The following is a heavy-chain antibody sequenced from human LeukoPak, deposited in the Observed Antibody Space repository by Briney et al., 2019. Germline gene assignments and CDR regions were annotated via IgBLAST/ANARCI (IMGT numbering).Heavy chain of an antibody. CDR1: GFPLRNNY. Sequence: HAGGSLRLSCAASGFPLRNNYMSWVRQAPAKELAGGSVIDSGGSTYYAESAKDRFTISRDNSKNTLYLQMNSLRAEGTAVYFCATGERMVRGDGVDYWGQGTLVTVSS. V-gene: IGHV3-66*01. CDR2: IDSGGST. J-gene: IGHJ4*02. CDR3: ATGERMVRGDGVDY. D-gene: IGHD3-10*01.